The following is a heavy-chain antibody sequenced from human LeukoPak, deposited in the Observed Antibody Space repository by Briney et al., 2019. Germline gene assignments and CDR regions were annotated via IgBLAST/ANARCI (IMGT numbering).Heavy chain of an antibody. J-gene: IGHJ3*02. CDR2: ISAYNGNT. CDR1: GYTFTSYG. D-gene: IGHD6-19*01. Sequence: ASVKVSCKASGYTFTSYGISWVRQAPGQGLEWMGWISAYNGNTNYAQKLQGRVTMTTDTSTSTAYMELRSLRSDDTAVYYCARVRSSGWYLLLDAFDIWGQGTMVTVSS. CDR3: ARVRSSGWYLLLDAFDI. V-gene: IGHV1-18*01.